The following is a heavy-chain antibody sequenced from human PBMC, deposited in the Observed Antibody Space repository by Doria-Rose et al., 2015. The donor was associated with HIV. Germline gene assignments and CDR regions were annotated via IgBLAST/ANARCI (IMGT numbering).Heavy chain of an antibody. Sequence: VQLVQSGRGLVRPGGSLRLSCATSGFTVSSHRINCVRQAPWKGLEWVSSLSSTSAYINYADSVRGRFTISRDNARNSLYLQMDSLRAEDTAIYYCATGVALDYWGQGTLVTVPS. D-gene: IGHD3-10*01. V-gene: IGHV3-21*01. J-gene: IGHJ4*02. CDR1: GFTVSSHR. CDR3: ATGVALDY. CDR2: LSSTSAYI.